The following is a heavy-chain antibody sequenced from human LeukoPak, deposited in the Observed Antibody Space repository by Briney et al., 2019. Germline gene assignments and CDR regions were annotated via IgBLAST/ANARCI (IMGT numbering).Heavy chain of an antibody. J-gene: IGHJ6*04. Sequence: GESLKISCKGSGYSFTSYWISWVRQMPGKGLEWMGRIDPSDSYTNYSPSFQGHVTISADKSISTAYLQWSSLKASDTAMYYCATTGQRNFYWVIKNQHRNDVRGKGTTVTVSS. CDR2: IDPSDSYT. D-gene: IGHD3-9*01. V-gene: IGHV5-10-1*01. CDR3: ATTGQRNFYWVIKNQHRNDV. CDR1: GYSFTSYW.